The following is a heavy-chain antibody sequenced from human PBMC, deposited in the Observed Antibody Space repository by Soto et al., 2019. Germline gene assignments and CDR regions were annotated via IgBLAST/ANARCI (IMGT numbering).Heavy chain of an antibody. CDR2: MYSFGEI. CDR3: VRPLGRADGMDV. Sequence: GGSLRLSCAVRGFTVRSIYTSWVRQAPGQGLELVALMYSFGEIFYADSVKGRFRFSRDDSKNSLVLEMNSLRVEDTAVYYCVRPLGRADGMDVWGHVNPVPAS. V-gene: IGHV3-53*01. CDR1: GFTVRSIY. J-gene: IGHJ6*01. D-gene: IGHD7-27*01.